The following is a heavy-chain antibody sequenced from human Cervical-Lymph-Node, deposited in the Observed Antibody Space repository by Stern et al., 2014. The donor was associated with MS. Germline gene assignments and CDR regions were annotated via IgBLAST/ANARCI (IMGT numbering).Heavy chain of an antibody. CDR2: ISTDTGGA. D-gene: IGHD1-26*01. Sequence: QVQLVQSGGEVKKPGASVKVSCKASGYSFTAYFIHWVRQAPGQGLEWMGWISTDTGGANYAQRFQGRVTMTRDTSISTPYMELSRLRSDDTAVYYCARDRGSHSDYWGQGTLVTVSS. CDR3: ARDRGSHSDY. V-gene: IGHV1-2*02. CDR1: GYSFTAYF. J-gene: IGHJ4*02.